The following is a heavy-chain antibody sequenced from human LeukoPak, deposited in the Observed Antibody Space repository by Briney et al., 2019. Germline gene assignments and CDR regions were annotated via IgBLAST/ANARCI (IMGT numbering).Heavy chain of an antibody. D-gene: IGHD3-22*01. Sequence: SETLSLTCTVSGGSISSYYWSWIRQPPGKGLEWIGYIYYSGSTNYNPSLKSRVTISVDTSKNQFSLKLNSVTAADTAVYYCATNYESSDYTTLGYWGRGTLVTVSS. CDR2: IYYSGST. CDR3: ATNYESSDYTTLGY. CDR1: GGSISSYY. V-gene: IGHV4-59*01. J-gene: IGHJ4*02.